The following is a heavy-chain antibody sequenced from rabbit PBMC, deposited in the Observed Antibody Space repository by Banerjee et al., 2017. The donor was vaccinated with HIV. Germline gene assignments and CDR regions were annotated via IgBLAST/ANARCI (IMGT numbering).Heavy chain of an antibody. J-gene: IGHJ4*01. CDR1: GFSFSNGYV. Sequence: QSLEESGGDLVKPEGSLTLTCTASGFSFSNGYVMCWVRQAPGKGLEWIACINTISGDTVYATWAKGRFTISKASWTTVTLQMTSLTAADTATYFCVRAKGYYSSGWGEDFNLWGPGTLVTVS. V-gene: IGHV1S40*01. CDR3: VRAKGYYSSGWGEDFNL. CDR2: INTISGDT. D-gene: IGHD4-1*01.